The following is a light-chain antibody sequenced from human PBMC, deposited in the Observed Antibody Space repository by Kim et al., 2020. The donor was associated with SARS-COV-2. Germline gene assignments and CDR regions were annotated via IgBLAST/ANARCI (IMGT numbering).Light chain of an antibody. CDR2: DVH. J-gene: IGLJ1*01. CDR3: SSYTSSGTYV. CDR1: SSDVGGYKY. V-gene: IGLV2-14*04. Sequence: GQSITISCTGTSSDVGGYKYVSWYQQYPGKAPKLMIYDVHERPSGVSNRFSGSKSGNTASLTISGLQAEDEADYYCSSYTSSGTYVFGTGTKVTVL.